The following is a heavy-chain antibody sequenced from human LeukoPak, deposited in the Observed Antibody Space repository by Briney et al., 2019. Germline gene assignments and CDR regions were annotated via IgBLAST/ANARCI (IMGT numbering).Heavy chain of an antibody. V-gene: IGHV3-73*01. CDR2: IRSKANSYAT. J-gene: IGHJ4*02. Sequence: GGSLRLSCAASGFTFSGSAMHWVRQASGKGLEWVGRIRSKANSYATAYAASVKGRFTISRDDSKNTAYLQMNSLRAEDTALYYCAREILAPGKTHDYWGQGTLVTVSS. CDR1: GFTFSGSA. CDR3: AREILAPGKTHDY.